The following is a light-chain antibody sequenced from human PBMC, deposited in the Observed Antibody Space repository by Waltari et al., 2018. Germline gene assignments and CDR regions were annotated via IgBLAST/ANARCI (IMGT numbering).Light chain of an antibody. J-gene: IGLJ2*01. CDR1: SSDVGGYNY. V-gene: IGLV2-14*01. Sequence: QSALTQPASESGSPGQSITISCTGTSSDVGGYNYVSWYQQYPGKPPQLMIYDVTNRPSGVSHRFSASKSANTASLTISRLQAEDEADYYCCSHALGGTVVFGGGTKVTVL. CDR2: DVT. CDR3: CSHALGGTVV.